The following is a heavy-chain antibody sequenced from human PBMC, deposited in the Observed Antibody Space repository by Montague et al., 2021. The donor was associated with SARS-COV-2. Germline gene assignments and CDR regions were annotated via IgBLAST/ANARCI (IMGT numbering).Heavy chain of an antibody. V-gene: IGHV4-39*01. CDR3: ARHCVVRGVSAGWFGP. CDR1: GGSISSSSYY. CDR2: IYYSGST. Sequence: SETLSLTCTVSGGSISSSSYYWGWIRQPPGKGLEWIGSIYYSGSTYYNPSLKSRVTISVDTSKNQFSLKLSSATAADTAVYYCARHCVVRGVSAGWFGPWGQGTLVTVSS. D-gene: IGHD3-10*01. J-gene: IGHJ5*02.